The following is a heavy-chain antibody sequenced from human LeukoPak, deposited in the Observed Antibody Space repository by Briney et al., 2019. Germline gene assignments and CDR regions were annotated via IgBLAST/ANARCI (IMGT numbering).Heavy chain of an antibody. CDR1: GFAFDEHG. D-gene: IGHD2-2*01. V-gene: IGHV3-20*04. J-gene: IGHJ4*02. CDR3: ARAPITSPFYFDS. CDR2: INWSGGST. Sequence: PGTSLRLSCTASGFAFDEHGMSWVRQVPGKGLEWVSGINWSGGSTGYADPLRGRFTISRDNAKNSLYLQMDSLRAEDTALYYCARAPITSPFYFDSWGQGTLVTVSS.